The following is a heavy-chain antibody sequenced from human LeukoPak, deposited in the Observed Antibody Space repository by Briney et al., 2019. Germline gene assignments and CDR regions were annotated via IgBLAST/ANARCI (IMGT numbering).Heavy chain of an antibody. CDR1: GGSFGEYY. CDR3: ARGPPRDFGTSGFYYNY. CDR2: INHSGST. V-gene: IGHV4-34*01. J-gene: IGHJ4*02. Sequence: SETLSLTCAVPGGSFGEYYWSWIRQPPGKGLEWIGEINHSGSTNYNPSLTSRVTMSVDTSKNQFSLKLSSVTAADTAVYYCARGPPRDFGTSGFYYNYWGQGTRVTVSS. D-gene: IGHD3-22*01.